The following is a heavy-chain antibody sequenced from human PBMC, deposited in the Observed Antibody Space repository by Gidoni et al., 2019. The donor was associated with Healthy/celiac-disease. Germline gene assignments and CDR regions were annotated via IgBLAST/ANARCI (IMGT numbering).Heavy chain of an antibody. CDR2: ISWNSGSI. Sequence: EVQLVESGGGLVQPGRSLRLSCAASGFTFDDYAMHWVRQAPGKGLEWVSGISWNSGSIGYADSVKGRFTISRDNAKNSLYLQMNSLRAEDTALYYCAILSPGRGRSTFDYWGQGTLVTVSS. CDR3: AILSPGRGRSTFDY. J-gene: IGHJ4*02. D-gene: IGHD3-10*01. CDR1: GFTFDDYA. V-gene: IGHV3-9*01.